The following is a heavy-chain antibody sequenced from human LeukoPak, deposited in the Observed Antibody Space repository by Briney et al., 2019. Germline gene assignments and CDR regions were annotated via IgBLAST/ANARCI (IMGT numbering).Heavy chain of an antibody. CDR3: VKDDARVATTLFDY. D-gene: IGHD5-12*01. CDR2: ISSNGGST. Sequence: PGGSLRLSCSASGFTFSSYAMHWVRQAPGEGLEYVSAISSNGGSTYYADSVKGRFTISRDNSKNTLYLQMSSLRAEDTAVYYCVKDDARVATTLFDYWGQGTLVTVSS. V-gene: IGHV3-64D*06. CDR1: GFTFSSYA. J-gene: IGHJ4*02.